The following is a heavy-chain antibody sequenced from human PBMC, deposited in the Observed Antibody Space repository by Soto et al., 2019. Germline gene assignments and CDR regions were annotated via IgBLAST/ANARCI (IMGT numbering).Heavy chain of an antibody. J-gene: IGHJ3*02. CDR2: IYPGDSDT. CDR1: GYSLTSYW. CDR3: ASRPYYYDSSGPDAFDI. V-gene: IGHV5-51*01. D-gene: IGHD3-22*01. Sequence: GESLKISCKGSGYSLTSYWIGWVRQMPGKGLEWMGIIYPGDSDTRYSPSFQGQVTISADKSISTAYLQWSSLKASDTAMYYCASRPYYYDSSGPDAFDIWGQGTMVTVSS.